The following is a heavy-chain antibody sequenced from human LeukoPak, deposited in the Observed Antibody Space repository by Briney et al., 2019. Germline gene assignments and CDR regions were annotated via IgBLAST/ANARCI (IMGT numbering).Heavy chain of an antibody. CDR2: IIPIFGTA. CDR1: GGTFSSYA. V-gene: IGHV1-69*13. D-gene: IGHD6-19*01. CDR3: ARDLGAVGHFDY. Sequence: ASVKVSCKASGGTFSSYAISWVRQAPGQGLGWMGGIIPIFGTANYAQKFQGRVTITADESTSTAYMELSSLRSEDTAVYYCARDLGAVGHFDYWGQGTLVTVSS. J-gene: IGHJ4*02.